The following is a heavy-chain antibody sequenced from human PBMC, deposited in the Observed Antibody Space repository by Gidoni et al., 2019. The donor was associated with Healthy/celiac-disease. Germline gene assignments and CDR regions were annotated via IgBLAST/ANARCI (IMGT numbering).Heavy chain of an antibody. CDR1: RGPFSRGGYY. Sequence: QVQLQESGPGLVKPSQTLSLTCTFSRGPFSRGGYYWTWIRQHPGKGLEGIGYIYYSGSTYYNPSLKSRVTISVDTSKNQFSLKLSSVTAADTAVYYCARRVREGDRGWYFDLWGRGTLVTVSS. D-gene: IGHD3-10*01. V-gene: IGHV4-31*03. CDR3: ARRVREGDRGWYFDL. J-gene: IGHJ2*01. CDR2: IYYSGST.